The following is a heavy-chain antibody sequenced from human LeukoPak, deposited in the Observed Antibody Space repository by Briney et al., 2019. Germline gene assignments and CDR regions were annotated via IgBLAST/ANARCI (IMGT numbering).Heavy chain of an antibody. CDR1: GFTFSTYV. D-gene: IGHD3-10*01. J-gene: IGHJ4*02. CDR3: GGSGSYYRLDY. V-gene: IGHV3-23*01. Sequence: GGSLRLSCAASGFTFSTYVMTWVRQAPGKGLEWVSAISGSGGSTYNADSVKGRFTLSRDNSKNTLYLQMNSLRAEDTAVYYCGGSGSYYRLDYWGQGTLVTVSS. CDR2: ISGSGGST.